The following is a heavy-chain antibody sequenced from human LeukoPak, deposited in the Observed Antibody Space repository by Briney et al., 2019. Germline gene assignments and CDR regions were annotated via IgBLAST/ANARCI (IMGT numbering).Heavy chain of an antibody. CDR2: INHSGST. J-gene: IGHJ5*02. CDR1: GESFSGYY. V-gene: IGHV4-34*01. Sequence: SETLSLTCAVYGESFSGYYWSWIRQPPGKGLEWIGEINHSGSTNYNPSPKSRVTISVDTSKNQFSLKLSSVTAADTAVYYCARGRRIVVVPAARPNYSNYVSWFDPWGQGTLVTVSS. CDR3: ARGRRIVVVPAARPNYSNYVSWFDP. D-gene: IGHD2-2*02.